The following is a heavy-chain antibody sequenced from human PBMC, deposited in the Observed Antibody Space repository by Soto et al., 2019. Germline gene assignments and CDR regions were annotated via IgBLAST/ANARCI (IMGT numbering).Heavy chain of an antibody. Sequence: SETLSLTCTVSGGSISSSSYYWGWIRQPPGKGLEWIGSIYYSGSTYYNPSLKSRVTISVDTSKNQFSLKLSSVTAADTAVYYCARHDPDQLLLNWFDPWGQGTLVTVSS. CDR1: GGSISSSSYY. V-gene: IGHV4-39*01. J-gene: IGHJ5*02. CDR2: IYYSGST. CDR3: ARHDPDQLLLNWFDP. D-gene: IGHD2-2*01.